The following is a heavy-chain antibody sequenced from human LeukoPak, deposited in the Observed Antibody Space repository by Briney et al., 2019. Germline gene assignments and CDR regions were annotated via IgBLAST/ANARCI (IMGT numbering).Heavy chain of an antibody. D-gene: IGHD3-10*02. Sequence: PGKSLRLSCAASGFTFSSYAMHWVRQAPGKGLEWVAVISYVGTNKYYADSVKGRFTISRDNSKNTLYLQMNSLRAEDTAVYYCAELGITMIGGVWGKGTTVTISS. CDR2: ISYVGTNK. CDR1: GFTFSSYA. CDR3: AELGITMIGGV. V-gene: IGHV3-30*04. J-gene: IGHJ6*04.